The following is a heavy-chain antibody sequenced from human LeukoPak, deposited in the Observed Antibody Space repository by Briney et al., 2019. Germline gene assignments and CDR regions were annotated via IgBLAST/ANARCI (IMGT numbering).Heavy chain of an antibody. D-gene: IGHD3-10*01. J-gene: IGHJ4*02. CDR3: ARGPDYYGSGRALYFDC. V-gene: IGHV4-38-2*01. CDR1: GFSISSGFF. Sequence: PSETLSLTCAVPGFSISSGFFWGWIRQPPGKGLEWIGSIFHTGSTYYNPSLNSGVTISVDTSKNQLSLKLRSVTAADTAVYYCARGPDYYGSGRALYFDCWGQGILVTVSS. CDR2: IFHTGST.